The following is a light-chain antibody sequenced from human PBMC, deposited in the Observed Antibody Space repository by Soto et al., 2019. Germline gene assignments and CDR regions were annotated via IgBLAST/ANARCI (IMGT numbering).Light chain of an antibody. Sequence: QSALTQAASVSGSPGQSITISCTGTSGDIGSYNRVSWYQQHPGKAPKLIIYEVTDRPSGVSNRFSGSKSGITASLTISGLQAEDEAEYYCSSYTNINTRACVFGTGTKVTVL. CDR3: SSYTNINTRACV. V-gene: IGLV2-14*01. CDR2: EVT. J-gene: IGLJ1*01. CDR1: SGDIGSYNR.